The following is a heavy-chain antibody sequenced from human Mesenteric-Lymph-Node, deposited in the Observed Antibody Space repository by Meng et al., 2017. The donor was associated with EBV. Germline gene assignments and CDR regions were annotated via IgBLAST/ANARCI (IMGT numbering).Heavy chain of an antibody. V-gene: IGHV4-39*07. D-gene: IGHD3-10*01. CDR1: GGSISSSDYY. CDR2: TYYNGNT. J-gene: IGHJ5*01. Sequence: QVSAPELGRPRETCSSPCTVHGGSISSSDYYWGWIRQPPGKGPEWVGTTYYNGNTYYNPSLKSRVTISIDTSKNQFSLKVNSMTAADTAVYYCARVLVRGVMPSVSRFDPWGQGTLVTVSS. CDR3: ARVLVRGVMPSVSRFDP.